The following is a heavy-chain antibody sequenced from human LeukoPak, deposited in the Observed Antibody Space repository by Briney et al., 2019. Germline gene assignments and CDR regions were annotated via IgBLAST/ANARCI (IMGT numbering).Heavy chain of an antibody. J-gene: IGHJ6*03. CDR3: AAGYYMDV. Sequence: SQTLSLTCTVSGGSINSGSYYWSWIRQPAGKGPEWIGRIYTSGSTNYSPSLKSRVTISVDTSKNQFSLRLSSVTAADTAVYYCAAGYYMDVWGKGTTVTISS. V-gene: IGHV4-61*02. CDR1: GGSINSGSYY. CDR2: IYTSGST.